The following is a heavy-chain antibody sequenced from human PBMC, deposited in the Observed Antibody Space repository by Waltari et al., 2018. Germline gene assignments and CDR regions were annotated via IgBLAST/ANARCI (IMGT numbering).Heavy chain of an antibody. CDR3: ARDRGLRGGYDS. D-gene: IGHD5-12*01. CDR2: IYHSGST. Sequence: QVQLQESGPGLVKPSGTLSLTCVVYGCSISSGNWWCWVRQPPGKGLEWIGEIYHSGSTNYNPSLKSRLSISLDKSKNQFSLNLSSVTAADTAVYYCARDRGLRGGYDSWGQGTLVTVSS. V-gene: IGHV4-4*02. J-gene: IGHJ5*02. CDR1: GCSISSGNW.